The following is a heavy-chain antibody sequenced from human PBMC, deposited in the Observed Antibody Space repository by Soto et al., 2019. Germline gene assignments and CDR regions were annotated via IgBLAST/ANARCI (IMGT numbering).Heavy chain of an antibody. CDR1: GGPFSGYS. CDR3: GGVVVVVPAAPHYYCYGRDV. D-gene: IGHD2-2*01. CDR2: INHSGST. V-gene: IGHV4-34*01. Sequence: TSETLSLTCAVYGGPFSGYSWSWVRQPPGKGLEWIGEINHSGSTTYNPSLKSRVTISVDTSKNQFSLKLVSMTAADTAVYYCGGVVVVVPAAPHYYCYGRDVWGQGTMVTVSS. J-gene: IGHJ6*02.